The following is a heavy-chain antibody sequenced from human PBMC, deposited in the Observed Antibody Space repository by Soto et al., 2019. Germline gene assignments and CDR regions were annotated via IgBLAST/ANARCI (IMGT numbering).Heavy chain of an antibody. J-gene: IGHJ6*02. CDR3: AKEVLGTVSLGMDV. CDR1: GFTFSSYG. CDR2: ISYDGSNK. Sequence: QVQLVESGGGVVQPGRYLRLSCAASGFTFSSYGMHWVRQAPGKGLEWVAVISYDGSNKYYADSVKGRFTISRDNSKNTLYLQMNRLRAEDTAVYYCAKEVLGTVSLGMDVWGQGTTVTVSS. D-gene: IGHD5-18*01. V-gene: IGHV3-30*18.